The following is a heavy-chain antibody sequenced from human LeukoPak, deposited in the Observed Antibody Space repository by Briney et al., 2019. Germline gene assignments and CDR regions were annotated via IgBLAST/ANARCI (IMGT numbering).Heavy chain of an antibody. CDR1: GGSISSYY. CDR3: ARDISGNICYYMDV. J-gene: IGHJ6*03. CDR2: IYSTGST. D-gene: IGHD6-25*01. Sequence: SETLSLTCTVSGGSISSYYWSWIRQPAGKGLEWIGRIYSTGSTNYNPSLKSRVTMSVDTSKNQFSLKLSSVTAADTAVYYCARDISGNICYYMDVWGKGTTVTVSS. V-gene: IGHV4-4*07.